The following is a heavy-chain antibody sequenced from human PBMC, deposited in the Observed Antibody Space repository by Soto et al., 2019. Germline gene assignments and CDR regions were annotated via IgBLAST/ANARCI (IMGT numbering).Heavy chain of an antibody. CDR1: GFTLDDYA. CDR3: AKSDSSGYGAFDY. Sequence: GGSLRLSCAASGFTLDDYAMHWVRKAPGKGLEWVSGISWNSGSIGYADSVKGRFTISRDNAKNSRYLQMNSLRAEDTALYYCAKSDSSGYGAFDYWGQGTLVTVSS. J-gene: IGHJ4*02. V-gene: IGHV3-9*01. D-gene: IGHD3-22*01. CDR2: ISWNSGSI.